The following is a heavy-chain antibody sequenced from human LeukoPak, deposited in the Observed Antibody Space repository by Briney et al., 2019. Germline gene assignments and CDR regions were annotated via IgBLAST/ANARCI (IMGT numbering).Heavy chain of an antibody. CDR2: ISSSGSTI. J-gene: IGHJ4*02. V-gene: IGHV3-48*04. CDR1: GFTFSSYS. D-gene: IGHD3-10*01. CDR3: ASGDKGGRAFDY. Sequence: GGSLRLSCAASGFTFSSYSMNWVRQAPGKGLEWVSYISSSGSTIYYADSVKGRFTISRDNAKNSLYLQMNSLRAEDTAVYYCASGDKGGRAFDYWGQGTLVTVSS.